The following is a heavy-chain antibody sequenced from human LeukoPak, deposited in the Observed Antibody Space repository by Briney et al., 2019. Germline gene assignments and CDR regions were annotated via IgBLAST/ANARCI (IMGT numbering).Heavy chain of an antibody. CDR3: ARDSHWNRGDY. Sequence: ASVKVSCKASGYTFTSYGISWVRQAPGQGLEWMGWISTYNGNTNYAQKLQGRLTVTTDTSTNTAYMELRSLRSDDTALYYCARDSHWNRGDYWGQGTLVTVSS. J-gene: IGHJ4*02. CDR1: GYTFTSYG. V-gene: IGHV1-18*01. CDR2: ISTYNGNT. D-gene: IGHD1/OR15-1a*01.